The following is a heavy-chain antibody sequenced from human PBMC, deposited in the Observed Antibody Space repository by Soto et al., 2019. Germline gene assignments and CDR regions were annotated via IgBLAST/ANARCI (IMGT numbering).Heavy chain of an antibody. Sequence: GSLRLSSAASGFTFSSYAMSWVRQAPGKGLEWVSSISGSGSSIYYADSLKGRFAISRDNAKNSLYLQMNSLRADDTAVYYCARESSSGWLYFDYWGQGAQVTVSS. CDR2: ISGSGSSI. CDR3: ARESSSGWLYFDY. CDR1: GFTFSSYA. V-gene: IGHV3-21*01. D-gene: IGHD6-19*01. J-gene: IGHJ4*02.